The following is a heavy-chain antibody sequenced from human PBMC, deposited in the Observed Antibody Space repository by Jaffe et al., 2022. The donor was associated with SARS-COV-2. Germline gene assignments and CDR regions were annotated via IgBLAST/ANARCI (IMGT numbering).Heavy chain of an antibody. CDR2: IWYDGSTK. D-gene: IGHD2-21*01. J-gene: IGHJ5*02. CDR1: GFTFSDYG. V-gene: IGHV3-33*01. CDR3: ARDRLAFSINWFDH. Sequence: QVQLVESGGGMVQPGRSLRLSCAASGFTFSDYGIHWVRQAPGKGLEWVAVIWYDGSTKYYADSVKGRFTISRDNPKNMLYLQMNSLRAEDTAVYFCARDRLAFSINWFDHWGQGTLVTVSS.